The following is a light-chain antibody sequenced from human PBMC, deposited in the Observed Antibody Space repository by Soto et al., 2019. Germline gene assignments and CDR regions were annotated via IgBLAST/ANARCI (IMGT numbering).Light chain of an antibody. J-gene: IGLJ2*01. Sequence: QSALTQPASVSGSPGQSITISCTGRSSDVGGYNYVSWYQQHPGKAPKLMIYEVSNRPSGVSNRFSGSKSGNTASLTISGLRAEDEADDYCSSYTRTTLVVFGGGTKLTVL. CDR2: EVS. V-gene: IGLV2-14*01. CDR3: SSYTRTTLVV. CDR1: SSDVGGYNY.